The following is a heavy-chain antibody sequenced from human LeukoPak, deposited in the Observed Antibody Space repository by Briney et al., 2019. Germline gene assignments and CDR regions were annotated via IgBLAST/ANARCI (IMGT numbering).Heavy chain of an antibody. CDR1: GGSISSGDYY. V-gene: IGHV4-30-4*01. J-gene: IGHJ4*02. CDR2: IYYSGST. CDR3: AREGAGCSGGSCYHFDY. D-gene: IGHD2-15*01. Sequence: SETLSLTCTVSGGSISSGDYYWSWIRQPPGKGLEWIGYIYYSGSTYYNPSLKSRVTISVDTSKNQFSLKLSSVTAAGTAVYYCAREGAGCSGGSCYHFDYWGQGTLVTVSS.